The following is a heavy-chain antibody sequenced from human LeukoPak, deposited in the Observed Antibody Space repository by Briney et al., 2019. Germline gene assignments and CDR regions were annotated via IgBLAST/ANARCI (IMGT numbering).Heavy chain of an antibody. V-gene: IGHV4-38-2*02. CDR2: IYHSGST. CDR1: GYSISSGYY. Sequence: SETLSLTCTVSGYSISSGYYWGWIRQPPGKGLEWIGSIYHSGSTYYNPSLKSRVTISVDTSKNQFSLKLSSVTAADTAVYYCARVARGSLRGGYSYGYDYWGQGTLVTVSS. J-gene: IGHJ4*02. D-gene: IGHD5-18*01. CDR3: ARVARGSLRGGYSYGYDY.